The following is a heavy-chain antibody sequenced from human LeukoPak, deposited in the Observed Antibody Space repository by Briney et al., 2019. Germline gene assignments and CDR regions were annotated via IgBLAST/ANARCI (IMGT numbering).Heavy chain of an antibody. CDR2: IKQDGSEK. D-gene: IGHD3-3*01. CDR1: GFTFSSYA. CDR3: ARQSYDFWSGYYFDY. Sequence: PGGSLRLSCAASGFTFSSYAMHWVRQAPGKGLEWVANIKQDGSEKYYVDSVKGRFTISRGNAKNSLYLQMNSLRAEDTAVYYCARQSYDFWSGYYFDYWGQGTLVTVSS. J-gene: IGHJ4*02. V-gene: IGHV3-7*01.